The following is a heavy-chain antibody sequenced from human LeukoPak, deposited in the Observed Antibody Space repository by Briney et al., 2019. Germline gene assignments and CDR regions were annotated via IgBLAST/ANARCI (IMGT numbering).Heavy chain of an antibody. Sequence: ASVKVSCKASGYTFTSYGISWVRQAPGQGLEWMGWISAYNGNTNYAQKLQGRVTMTTDTSTSTDYMELRSLRSDDTAVYYCARDLGDDYDSSGRTFDYWGEGTLGTVSS. J-gene: IGHJ4*02. CDR1: GYTFTSYG. CDR3: ARDLGDDYDSSGRTFDY. V-gene: IGHV1-18*01. CDR2: ISAYNGNT. D-gene: IGHD3-22*01.